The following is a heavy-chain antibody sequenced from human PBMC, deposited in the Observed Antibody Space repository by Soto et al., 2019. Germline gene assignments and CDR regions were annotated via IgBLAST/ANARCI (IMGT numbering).Heavy chain of an antibody. D-gene: IGHD2-2*01. J-gene: IGHJ6*02. CDR1: GGTFSSYA. CDR3: ARATNVDIVLVPAAKYYYYYYGMDV. Sequence: SVKVSCKASGGTFSSYAISWVRQAPGQGLEWMGGIIPIFGTANYAQKFQGRVTITADESTSTAYMELSSLRSEDTAVYYCARATNVDIVLVPAAKYYYYYYGMDVWGQGTTVTVS. V-gene: IGHV1-69*13. CDR2: IIPIFGTA.